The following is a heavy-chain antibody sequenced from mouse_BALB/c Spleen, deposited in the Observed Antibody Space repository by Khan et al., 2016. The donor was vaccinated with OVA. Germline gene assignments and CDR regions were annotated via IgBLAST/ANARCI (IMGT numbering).Heavy chain of an antibody. D-gene: IGHD2-4*01. J-gene: IGHJ2*01. CDR2: IYPGNSDT. CDR3: TRSYDSYYFDY. CDR1: GYSFTSYW. Sequence: VQLKESGTVLARPGASVKMSCKASGYSFTSYWMHWVKQRPGQGLEWIGAIYPGNSDTRYNQKFKGKAKLTADTSASTAYMELSSLTNEDSAVYYCTRSYDSYYFDYWGQGTTLTVSS. V-gene: IGHV1-5*01.